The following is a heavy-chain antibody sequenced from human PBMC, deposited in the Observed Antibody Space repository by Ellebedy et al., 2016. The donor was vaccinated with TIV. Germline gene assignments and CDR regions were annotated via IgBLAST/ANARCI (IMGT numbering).Heavy chain of an antibody. J-gene: IGHJ6*02. CDR2: INHSGST. CDR1: GGSFSGYY. V-gene: IGHV4-34*01. Sequence: SETLSLXXAVYGGSFSGYYWSWIRQPPGKGLEWIGEINHSGSTNYNPSLKSRATISVDTSKNQFSLKLSSVTAADTAVYYCARGLWDYDSSGYYPDVWGQGTTVTVSS. D-gene: IGHD3-22*01. CDR3: ARGLWDYDSSGYYPDV.